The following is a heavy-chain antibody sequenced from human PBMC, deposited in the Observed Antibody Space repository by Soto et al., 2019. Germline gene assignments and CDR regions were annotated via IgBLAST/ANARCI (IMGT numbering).Heavy chain of an antibody. J-gene: IGHJ4*02. CDR2: INPNGGST. CDR1: GYTFTSYY. CDR3: ARGYCTDGVCRTFDY. V-gene: IGHV1-46*01. Sequence: ASVKVSCKASGYTFTSYYMHWVRQAPGQGLEWMGIINPNGGSTSYAQKFQGRVTMTRDTSTSTVYMELSSLRSEDTAVYYCARGYCTDGVCRTFDYWGQGTLVTVSS. D-gene: IGHD2-8*01.